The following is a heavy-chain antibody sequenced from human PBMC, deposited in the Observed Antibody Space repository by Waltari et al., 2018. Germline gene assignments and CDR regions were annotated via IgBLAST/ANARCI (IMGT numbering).Heavy chain of an antibody. V-gene: IGHV1-69*12. CDR3: ARGGEYNWNYLDAFDI. Sequence: QVQLVQSGAEVKKPGSSVKISCKASGGTFSSYAISWVRPAPGQGLEWMGGIIPIFGTANYAQKFQGRVTITADESTSTAYMELSSLRSEDTAVYYCARGGEYNWNYLDAFDIWGQGTMVTVSS. CDR2: IIPIFGTA. D-gene: IGHD1-7*01. CDR1: GGTFSSYA. J-gene: IGHJ3*02.